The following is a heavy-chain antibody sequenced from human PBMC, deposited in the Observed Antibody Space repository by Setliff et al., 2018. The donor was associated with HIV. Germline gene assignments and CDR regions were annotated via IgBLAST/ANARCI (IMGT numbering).Heavy chain of an antibody. D-gene: IGHD3-10*01. J-gene: IGHJ5*02. V-gene: IGHV4-34*01. Sequence: SETLSLTCAGFGGSFSGYYWTWIRQPPGKGLEWIGEINHSGSTDYNPSLKSRVTISVDTSKRQFSLKLSSVTAADTAVYYCARDRHSSGLGSYGPWGPGTLVTVSS. CDR2: INHSGST. CDR1: GGSFSGYY. CDR3: ARDRHSSGLGSYGP.